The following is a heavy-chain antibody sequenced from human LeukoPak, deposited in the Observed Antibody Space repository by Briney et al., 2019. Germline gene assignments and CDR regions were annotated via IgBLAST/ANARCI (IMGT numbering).Heavy chain of an antibody. CDR1: GFTLSSHW. J-gene: IGHJ4*02. CDR3: ASNLYPIGITVGATAFDY. Sequence: GGSLRDSCAASGFTLSSHWMSWVRQARGRGLDGVAHIKPDGSAKYYMDSVKGGFTISRDNSQNSLSLQMNSLRVDDTAVYYCASNLYPIGITVGATAFDYWGQGTLVTVSS. V-gene: IGHV3-7*01. D-gene: IGHD1-26*01. CDR2: IKPDGSAK.